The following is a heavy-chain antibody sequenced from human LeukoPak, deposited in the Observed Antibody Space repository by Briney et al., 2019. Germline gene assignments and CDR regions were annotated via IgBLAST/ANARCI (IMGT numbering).Heavy chain of an antibody. V-gene: IGHV1-8*01. Sequence: ASVKVSCKASRYTFTSYDINWVRQATGQGLEWMGWMNPNSGNTGYAQKFQGRVTMTRNTSISTAYMELSSLRSVDTAVYYCARVGGAIAVAPAGYWGQGTLVTVSS. CDR2: MNPNSGNT. CDR3: ARVGGAIAVAPAGY. D-gene: IGHD6-19*01. J-gene: IGHJ4*02. CDR1: RYTFTSYD.